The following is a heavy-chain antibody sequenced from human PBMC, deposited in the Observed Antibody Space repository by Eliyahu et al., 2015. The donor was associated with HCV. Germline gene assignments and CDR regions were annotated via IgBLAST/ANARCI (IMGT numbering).Heavy chain of an antibody. V-gene: IGHV1-69*01. CDR3: AKPSYLSGYSYGSTYYYYYYGMDV. CDR2: IIPIFGTA. Sequence: QVQLVQSGAEVKKPGSSVKVSCKASGGTFSSYAISWVRQAPGQGLEWMGGIIPIFGTANYAQKFQGRVTITADESTSTAYMELSSLRSEDTAVYYCAKPSYLSGYSYGSTYYYYYYGMDVWGQGTTVTVSS. D-gene: IGHD5-18*01. J-gene: IGHJ6*02. CDR1: GGTFSSYA.